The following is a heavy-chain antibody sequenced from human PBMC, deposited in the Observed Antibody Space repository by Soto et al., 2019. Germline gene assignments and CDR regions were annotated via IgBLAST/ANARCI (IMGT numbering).Heavy chain of an antibody. CDR2: FDPEDGET. J-gene: IGHJ4*02. CDR1: GYTLTELS. V-gene: IGHV1-24*01. D-gene: IGHD3-3*01. CDR3: ATEFCAIFGVVISCYFDY. Sequence: GASVKVSCKVSGYTLTELSMHWVRQAPGKGLEWMGGFDPEDGETIYAQKFQGRVTMTEDTSTDTAYMELSSLRSEDTAVYYCATEFCAIFGVVISCYFDYWGQGTLVTVSS.